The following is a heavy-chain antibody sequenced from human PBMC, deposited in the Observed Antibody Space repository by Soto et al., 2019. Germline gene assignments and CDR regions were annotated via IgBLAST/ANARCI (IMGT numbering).Heavy chain of an antibody. CDR3: VKRFGLDF. D-gene: IGHD3-16*01. J-gene: IGHJ4*02. V-gene: IGHV3-7*02. CDR1: GVTGSGPC. CDR2: IKQDGSEK. Sequence: EVPLVESGGGLVQPGGSLSLSCAASGVTGSGPCMRWVHQATGTGLEWVANIKQDGSEKYYVDSVGGLFTISSENAKNSLFLQMNSLRARDTAVYYCVKRFGLDFWCPGNRVTVSS.